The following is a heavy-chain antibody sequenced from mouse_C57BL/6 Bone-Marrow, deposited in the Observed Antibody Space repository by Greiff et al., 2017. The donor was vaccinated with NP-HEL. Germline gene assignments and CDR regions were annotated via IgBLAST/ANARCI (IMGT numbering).Heavy chain of an antibody. V-gene: IGHV1-85*01. CDR1: GYTFTSYD. D-gene: IGHD1-1*01. CDR3: ARSSYYYGSSYKLSCFDY. CDR2: IYPRDGST. Sequence: QVQLKQSGPELVKPGASVKLSCKASGYTFTSYDINWVKQRPGQGLEWIGWIYPRDGSTKYNEKFKGKATLTVDTSSSTAYMELHSLTSEDSAVYFCARSSYYYGSSYKLSCFDYWGQGTTLTVSS. J-gene: IGHJ2*01.